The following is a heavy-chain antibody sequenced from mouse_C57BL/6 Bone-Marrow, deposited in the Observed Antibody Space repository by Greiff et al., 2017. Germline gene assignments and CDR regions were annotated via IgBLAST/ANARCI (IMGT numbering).Heavy chain of an antibody. V-gene: IGHV5-6*01. CDR2: ISSGGSYT. Sequence: EVQGVESGGDLVKPGGSLKLSCAASGFTFSSYGMSWVRQTPDKRLEWVATISSGGSYTYYPDSVKGRFTISRDNAKNTLYLQMSSLKSEDTAMYYCARYDPYYDMDDWGQGTSVTVAS. CDR1: GFTFSSYG. D-gene: IGHD2-3*01. J-gene: IGHJ4*01. CDR3: ARYDPYYDMDD.